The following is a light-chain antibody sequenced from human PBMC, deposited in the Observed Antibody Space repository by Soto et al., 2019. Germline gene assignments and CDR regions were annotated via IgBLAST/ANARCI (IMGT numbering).Light chain of an antibody. J-gene: IGLJ2*01. Sequence: QSALTQPPSASGSPGQSVTISCTGTTSDVGGYKYVSWYQQHPGKAPKLMIYEVSKRPSGVPDRFSGSKSGNTASLTVSGLQAEDEADYYCSSYAGSNNLVFGAGTQLTVL. CDR1: TSDVGGYKY. V-gene: IGLV2-8*01. CDR3: SSYAGSNNLV. CDR2: EVS.